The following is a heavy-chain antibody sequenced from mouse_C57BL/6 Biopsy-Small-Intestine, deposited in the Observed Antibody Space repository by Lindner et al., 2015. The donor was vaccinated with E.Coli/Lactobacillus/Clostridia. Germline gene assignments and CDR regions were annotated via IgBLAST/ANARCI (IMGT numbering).Heavy chain of an antibody. CDR3: ARDEGIYGGNSLGY. CDR1: GYTFTNYY. CDR2: FNPSGGST. J-gene: IGHJ4*01. D-gene: IGHD2-1*01. Sequence: SVKVSCKASGYTFTNYYMHWVRQAPGQGLEWMAIFNPSGGSTSYAQKFQGRLTMTRDTSTSTVYMDLSSLRSEDTAVYYCARDEGIYGGNSLGYWGQGTLVTVSS. V-gene: IGHV1-53*01.